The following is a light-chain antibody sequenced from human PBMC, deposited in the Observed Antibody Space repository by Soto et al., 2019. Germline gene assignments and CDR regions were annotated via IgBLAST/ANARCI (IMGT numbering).Light chain of an antibody. CDR2: AAS. CDR3: QQYNSYWT. CDR1: QGIRID. V-gene: IGKV1-17*01. Sequence: DIQMTQSPSSLSASVGDRVTITCRASQGIRIDLGWYQQKPGKAPKRLIYAASSLQSGVPSRFSGSGSGTEFTLTISSLQPDDFATYYCQQYNSYWTFGQGTKVDIK. J-gene: IGKJ1*01.